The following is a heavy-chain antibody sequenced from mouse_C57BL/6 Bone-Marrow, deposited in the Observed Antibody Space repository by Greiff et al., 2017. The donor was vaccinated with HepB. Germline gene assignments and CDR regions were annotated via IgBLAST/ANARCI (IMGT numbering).Heavy chain of an antibody. V-gene: IGHV5-4*01. Sequence: EVQGVESGGGLVKPGGSLKLSCAASGFTFSSYAMSWVRQTPEKRLEWVATISDGGSYTYYPDNVKGRFTISRDNAKNNLYLQMSHLKSEDTAMYYCARDGGYYVYYAMDYWGQGTSVTVSS. D-gene: IGHD2-3*01. CDR3: ARDGGYYVYYAMDY. CDR1: GFTFSSYA. J-gene: IGHJ4*01. CDR2: ISDGGSYT.